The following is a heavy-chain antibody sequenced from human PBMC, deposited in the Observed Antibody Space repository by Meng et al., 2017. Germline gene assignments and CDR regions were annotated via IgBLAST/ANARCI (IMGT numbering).Heavy chain of an antibody. D-gene: IGHD2/OR15-2a*01. CDR2: INHSGST. V-gene: IGHV4-34*01. CDR1: GGSFSGYY. Sequence: QLQQGGAGLLKPSETLSLTCAVYGGSFSGYYWSWIRQPPGKGLEWIGEINHSGSTNYNPSLKSRVTISVDTSKNQFSLKLSSVTAADTAVYYCARVGSFLRDYWGQGTPVTVSS. J-gene: IGHJ4*02. CDR3: ARVGSFLRDY.